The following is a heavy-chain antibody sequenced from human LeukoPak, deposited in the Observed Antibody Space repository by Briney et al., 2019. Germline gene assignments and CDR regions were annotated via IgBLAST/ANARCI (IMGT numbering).Heavy chain of an antibody. Sequence: GGSLRLSCAASGFTFRSYAMHWVRQAPGKGLEWVAVISYDGSNKSYADSVKGRFTISRDNSKNTLYLQMNSLRAEDTAVYYCARESDIGTYYYKDVWGKGTTVTVSS. CDR2: ISYDGSNK. CDR1: GFTFRSYA. V-gene: IGHV3-30-3*01. D-gene: IGHD5-12*01. CDR3: ARESDIGTYYYKDV. J-gene: IGHJ6*03.